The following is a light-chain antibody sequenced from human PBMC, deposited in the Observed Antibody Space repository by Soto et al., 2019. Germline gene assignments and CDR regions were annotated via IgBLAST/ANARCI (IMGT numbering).Light chain of an antibody. J-gene: IGLJ3*02. CDR3: CSYAGSNTWV. CDR1: GSDVATYDL. CDR2: EDN. V-gene: IGLV2-23*01. Sequence: QSALTQPASVSGSPGQSITISCTGTGSDVATYDLVSWFQQHPGKVPKLMIFEDNKRPSGVSNRFSAFKSGNTASLTISGLQAEDEADYYCCSYAGSNTWVFGGGTKVTVL.